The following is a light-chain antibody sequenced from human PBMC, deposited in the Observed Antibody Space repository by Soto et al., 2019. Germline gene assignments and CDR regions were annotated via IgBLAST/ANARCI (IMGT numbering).Light chain of an antibody. CDR3: SSYTSSSTLG. CDR1: SSDVGGYNY. V-gene: IGLV2-14*01. J-gene: IGLJ1*01. CDR2: EVS. Sequence: SVQTLHASVSGFPRQSITISCTGTSSDVGGYNYVSWYQQHPGKAPKLMIYEVSNRPSGVSNRFSGSKSGNTASLTISGLQAEDEADYYCSSYTSSSTLGFGTGTKATVL.